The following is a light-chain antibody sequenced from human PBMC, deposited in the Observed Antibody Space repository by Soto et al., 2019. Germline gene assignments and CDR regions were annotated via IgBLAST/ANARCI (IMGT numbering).Light chain of an antibody. V-gene: IGLV2-14*01. CDR3: SSYTSSSTRV. CDR2: QVS. Sequence: QSALTQPASVSGSPGQSITISCTGTSSDVGGYNYVSWYQQHPGKAPKLMIYQVSNRPSGVSNRFSGYKSGNTASLTISGLQAEDEAYYYSSSYTSSSTRVFGGGTKLTVL. CDR1: SSDVGGYNY. J-gene: IGLJ2*01.